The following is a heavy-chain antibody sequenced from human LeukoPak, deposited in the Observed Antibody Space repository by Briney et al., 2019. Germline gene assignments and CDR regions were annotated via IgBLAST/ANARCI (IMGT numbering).Heavy chain of an antibody. CDR1: GGSISRGGYY. D-gene: IGHD1-1*01. CDR3: ARVNWSYYFDY. J-gene: IGHJ4*02. CDR2: ISYSGST. Sequence: PSQTLSLTCTVSGGSISRGGYYWSWIRQHPGKGLEWIGYISYSGSTYYNPSLKSRVTISVDTSKNQFSLKLSSVTAADTAVFYCARVNWSYYFDYWGQGTLVTVSS. V-gene: IGHV4-31*03.